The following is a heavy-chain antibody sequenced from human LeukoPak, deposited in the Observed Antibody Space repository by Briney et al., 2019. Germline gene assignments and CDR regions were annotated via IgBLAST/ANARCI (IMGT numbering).Heavy chain of an antibody. Sequence: GASVKVSFKASGYTFTDYYMHGVRQARGQGGEGMGWINPKSGGTNYTQKFQGRVTITRDTSISTAYMELSRLRSDDTAVYYCARTWIPYGMDVWGQGTTVTVSS. D-gene: IGHD5-12*01. V-gene: IGHV1-2*02. J-gene: IGHJ6*02. CDR1: GYTFTDYY. CDR2: INPKSGGT. CDR3: ARTWIPYGMDV.